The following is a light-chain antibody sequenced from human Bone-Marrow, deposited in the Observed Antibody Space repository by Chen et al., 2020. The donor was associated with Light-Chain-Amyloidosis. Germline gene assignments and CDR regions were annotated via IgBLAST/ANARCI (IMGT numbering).Light chain of an antibody. V-gene: IGLV2-11*01. Sequence: QSALTQPRSVSGSPGQSVTISCTGTSSDVGGYNYVSWYQQHPDKAPKLMIYDVSKRPSGVPDRFSGSKSGNTASLTISGLQADDEADYSCCSYAGSNYVFGTGTKVTVL. CDR3: CSYAGSNYV. CDR2: DVS. CDR1: SSDVGGYNY. J-gene: IGLJ1*01.